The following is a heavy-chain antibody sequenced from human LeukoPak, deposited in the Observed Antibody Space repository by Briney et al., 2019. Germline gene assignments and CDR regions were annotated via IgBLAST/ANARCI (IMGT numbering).Heavy chain of an antibody. CDR3: ARGTAVAGTDY. D-gene: IGHD6-19*01. CDR1: GFTFSGYW. CDR2: INSDGYST. Sequence: GGSLRLSCAAYGFTFSGYWMHWVRQAPGKGLVWVSRINSDGYSTSYADSVKGRFTISRENAKNTLYLQMNSLSAEDTAVYYCARGTAVAGTDYWGQGTLVTVSS. V-gene: IGHV3-74*01. J-gene: IGHJ4*02.